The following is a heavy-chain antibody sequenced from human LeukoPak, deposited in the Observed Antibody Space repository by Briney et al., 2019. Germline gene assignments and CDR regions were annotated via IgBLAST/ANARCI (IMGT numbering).Heavy chain of an antibody. CDR1: GGSISSSSYY. V-gene: IGHV4-39*01. D-gene: IGHD2-2*01. J-gene: IGHJ4*02. Sequence: PSETLSLTCTVSGGSISSSSYYWGWIRQPPGKGLEWIGSIYYSGSTYYNPSLQSRVTISVDTSKDQFSLKLSSVTAADTAVYYCARQLGYCSSTSCYADKVDYWGQGTLVTVSS. CDR3: ARQLGYCSSTSCYADKVDY. CDR2: IYYSGST.